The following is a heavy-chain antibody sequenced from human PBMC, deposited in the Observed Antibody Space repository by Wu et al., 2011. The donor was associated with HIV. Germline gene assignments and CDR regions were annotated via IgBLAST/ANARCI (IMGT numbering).Heavy chain of an antibody. D-gene: IGHD2-21*01. CDR1: GGTFSSHA. Sequence: QDHLVQSGGEVKKPGSSVKVSCKASGGTFSSHATYWVRQAPGQGFEWMGRIIPLFGTTNYAQKFQGRLTMTADKSTSTAYMELSSLRSEDTAMYYCARDFGGDGDSWGQGTLVTVSS. CDR3: ARDFGGDGDS. J-gene: IGHJ4*02. V-gene: IGHV1-69*08. CDR2: IIPLFGTT.